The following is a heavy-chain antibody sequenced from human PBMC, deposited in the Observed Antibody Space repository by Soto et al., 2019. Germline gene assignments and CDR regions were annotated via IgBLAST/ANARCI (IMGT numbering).Heavy chain of an antibody. CDR2: INPNSGGT. J-gene: IGHJ5*02. CDR1: GYTFTGYY. Sequence: ASVKVSCKXSGYTFTGYYMHWVRQAPGQGLEWMGWINPNSGGTNYAQKFQGWVTMTRDTSISTAYMELSRLRSDDTAVYYCARLARYCSGGSCYPLFDPWGQGTLVTVSS. D-gene: IGHD2-15*01. CDR3: ARLARYCSGGSCYPLFDP. V-gene: IGHV1-2*04.